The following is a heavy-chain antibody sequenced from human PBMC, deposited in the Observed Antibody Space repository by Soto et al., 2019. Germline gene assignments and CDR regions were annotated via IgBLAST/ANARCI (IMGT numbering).Heavy chain of an antibody. D-gene: IGHD2-8*01. CDR1: GFTFRKFW. V-gene: IGHV3-74*01. CDR3: AIQDCTNDVCLEAAVTVGGALES. Sequence: EVQLVQSGGGLAQPGKSLRLSCAASGFTFRKFWMHWVRQVPGKGPVWVSYISSDGTTTDYADSVKGRFIISRDNAKDTLDLQMDSLRAEDTADYYCAIQDCTNDVCLEAAVTVGGALESWGQGTLVTVSS. CDR2: ISSDGTTT. J-gene: IGHJ1*01.